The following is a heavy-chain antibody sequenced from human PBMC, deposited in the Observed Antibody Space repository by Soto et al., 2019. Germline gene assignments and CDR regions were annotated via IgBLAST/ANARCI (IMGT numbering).Heavy chain of an antibody. CDR3: ATRQGGSYNWFDP. V-gene: IGHV4-39*01. Sequence: SETLSLSCTVSGGSISRSSYSWAWIRQPPGKGLEWIGTLYYSGNTYYNPSLKSRVTISVDTSKNQFSLKLSSVTAADTAVYYCATRQGGSYNWFDPWGQGTLVTVSS. CDR2: LYYSGNT. D-gene: IGHD2-15*01. CDR1: GGSISRSSYS. J-gene: IGHJ5*02.